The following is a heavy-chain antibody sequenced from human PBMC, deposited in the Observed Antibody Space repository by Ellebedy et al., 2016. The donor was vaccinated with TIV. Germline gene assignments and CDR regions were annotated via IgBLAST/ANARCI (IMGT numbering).Heavy chain of an antibody. CDR1: GYTFANHG. CDR2: ISTYNGNT. J-gene: IGHJ4*02. D-gene: IGHD3-10*01. Sequence: AASVKVSCKASGYTFANHGINWVRQAPGQGLKWMGWISTYNGNTKDAQKFQGRVTMTIDSSTSTAYMELRGLRSDDTAVYYCARDRGGSGSYPMLYWGQGTLVTVSS. V-gene: IGHV1-18*01. CDR3: ARDRGGSGSYPMLY.